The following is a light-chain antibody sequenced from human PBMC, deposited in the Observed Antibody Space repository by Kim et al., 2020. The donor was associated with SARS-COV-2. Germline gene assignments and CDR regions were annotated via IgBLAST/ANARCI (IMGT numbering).Light chain of an antibody. CDR2: DVS. CDR1: SSDVGGYNY. Sequence: GQSVTISCTGTSSDVGGYNYDYWYQQHPGKAPKLMIYDVSKRPSGVPDRFSGSKSGNTASLTISGLQGEDEADYYCCSYAGSYTEVFGGGTQLTVL. CDR3: CSYAGSYTEV. J-gene: IGLJ2*01. V-gene: IGLV2-11*01.